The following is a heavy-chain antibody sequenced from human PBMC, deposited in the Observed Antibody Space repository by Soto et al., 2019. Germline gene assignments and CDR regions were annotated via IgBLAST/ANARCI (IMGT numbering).Heavy chain of an antibody. CDR3: ARDLLGGHYDILTGYFGTYYGMDV. J-gene: IGHJ6*02. V-gene: IGHV1-2*04. CDR2: INPNSGGT. D-gene: IGHD3-9*01. CDR1: GYTFTGYY. Sequence: ASVKVSCKASGYTFTGYYMHWVRQAPGQGLEWMGWINPNSGGTNYAQKFQGWVTMTRDRSISTAYMELSRLRSDDTAVYYCARDLLGGHYDILTGYFGTYYGMDVWGQGTTVTVSS.